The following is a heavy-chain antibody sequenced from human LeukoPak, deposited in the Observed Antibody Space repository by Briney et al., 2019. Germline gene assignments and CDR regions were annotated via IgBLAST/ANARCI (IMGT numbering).Heavy chain of an antibody. J-gene: IGHJ4*02. CDR1: GFTFSSYA. Sequence: PGGSLRLSCAASGFTFSSYAMSWVRQAPGKGLEWVSAISGSGGSTYYADSVKGRFTISRDNSKNTRYLQMNSLRAEDTAVYYCAKGGYYGSGSYRSFDYWGQGTLVTVSS. V-gene: IGHV3-23*01. D-gene: IGHD3-10*01. CDR3: AKGGYYGSGSYRSFDY. CDR2: ISGSGGST.